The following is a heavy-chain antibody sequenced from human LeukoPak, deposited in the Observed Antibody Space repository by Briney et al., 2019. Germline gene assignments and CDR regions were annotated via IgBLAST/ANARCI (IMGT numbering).Heavy chain of an antibody. Sequence: SVKVSCKASGCTFTGYYMHWVRQAPGQGLEWMGWINPKNGGTNDAQKFQGRVTMARDTSISTAYMELSRLRSDDSAVYYCARDSGYSSSWYFGYWGQGTLVTVSP. V-gene: IGHV1-2*02. CDR1: GCTFTGYY. CDR2: INPKNGGT. CDR3: ARDSGYSSSWYFGY. J-gene: IGHJ4*02. D-gene: IGHD6-13*01.